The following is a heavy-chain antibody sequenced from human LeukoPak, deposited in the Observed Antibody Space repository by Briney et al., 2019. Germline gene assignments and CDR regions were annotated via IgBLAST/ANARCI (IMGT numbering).Heavy chain of an antibody. CDR2: IYYSGST. CDR3: ARDSSGSSNWFDP. J-gene: IGHJ5*02. D-gene: IGHD3-22*01. Sequence: PSETLSLTCTVSGGSISSSSYYWGWIRQPPGKGLEWIGSIYYSGSTYYNPSLKSRVTISVDTSKNQFSLKLSSVTAADTAVYYCARDSSGSSNWFDPWGQGTLVTASS. CDR1: GGSISSSSYY. V-gene: IGHV4-39*02.